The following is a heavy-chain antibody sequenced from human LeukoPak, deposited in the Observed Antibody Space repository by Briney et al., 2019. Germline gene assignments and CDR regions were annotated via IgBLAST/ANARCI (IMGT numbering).Heavy chain of an antibody. V-gene: IGHV1-18*01. CDR1: GYTFTSYG. D-gene: IGHD4-17*01. J-gene: IGHJ4*02. Sequence: ASVKVSRKASGYTFTSYGISWVRQAPGQGLEWMGWISAYNGNTNYAQKLQGRVTMTTDTSTSTAYMELRSLRSDDTAVYYCARLNDYGDYRPTYYFDYWGQGTLVTVSS. CDR2: ISAYNGNT. CDR3: ARLNDYGDYRPTYYFDY.